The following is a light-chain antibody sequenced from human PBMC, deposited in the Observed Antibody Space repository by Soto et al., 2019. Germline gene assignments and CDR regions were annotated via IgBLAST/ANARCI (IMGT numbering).Light chain of an antibody. Sequence: IVWTQSPVTRSLSPGERATLACRASESVTNTRVAWYQQKGGQAPRLLIYAISPRARGIPDRFSGSGSGTDFNLTISRLEPEDFGVYYCQRYGTSRGTFGQGTKLEIK. J-gene: IGKJ2*01. CDR3: QRYGTSRGT. V-gene: IGKV3-20*01. CDR1: ESVTNTR. CDR2: AIS.